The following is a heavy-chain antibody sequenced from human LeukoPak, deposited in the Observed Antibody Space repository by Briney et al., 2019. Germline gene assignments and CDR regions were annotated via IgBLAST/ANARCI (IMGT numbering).Heavy chain of an antibody. V-gene: IGHV3-23*01. CDR2: ISGSGGTT. J-gene: IGHJ3*02. CDR3: AKSSGYYVREPFDI. Sequence: PGGSLRLSCAASGFTFRNYGMSWVRQAPGKGLEWVSAISGSGGTTYYADSVKGRFTISRDNSKNTLYLQMNSLRAEDTAVYDCAKSSGYYVREPFDIWGQGTMATVSS. CDR1: GFTFRNYG. D-gene: IGHD3-10*02.